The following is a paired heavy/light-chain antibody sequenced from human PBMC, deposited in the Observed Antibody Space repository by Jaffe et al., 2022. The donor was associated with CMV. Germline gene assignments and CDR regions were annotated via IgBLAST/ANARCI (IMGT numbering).Heavy chain of an antibody. CDR3: ARHSRSRGWYWFDP. CDR1: DASISRSNYY. Sequence: QLQLQESGPGLVKPSETLSLSCTVSDASISRSNYYWGWIRQPPGKGLEWIGTFYYSGSTYYNPSLKSRLTISVDTSKNQFSLKLTSVTAADTAMYYCARHSRSRGWYWFDPWGQGTLVTVSS. CDR2: FYYSGST. D-gene: IGHD6-19*01. V-gene: IGHV4-39*01. J-gene: IGHJ5*02.
Light chain of an antibody. CDR2: WAS. J-gene: IGKJ1*01. CDR1: QSVLYSSDNKNY. CDR3: QQFSNTPRWT. V-gene: IGKV4-1*01. Sequence: DIVMTQSPDSLAVSLGERATINCKSSQSVLYSSDNKNYLAWYQQKPGQPPKLLIYWASTRESGVPDRFSGSGSGTDFTLTISSLQAEDVAVYYCQQFSNTPRWTFGQGTKVEIK.